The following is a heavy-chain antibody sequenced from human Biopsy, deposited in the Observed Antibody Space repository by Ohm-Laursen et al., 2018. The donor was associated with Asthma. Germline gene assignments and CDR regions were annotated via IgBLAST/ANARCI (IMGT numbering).Heavy chain of an antibody. D-gene: IGHD3-3*01. CDR1: GGSISSSSYY. J-gene: IGHJ5*02. CDR3: ARFPASITIFGVVNNWFDP. CDR2: IYYSGST. V-gene: IGHV4-39*01. Sequence: SQTLSLTCTVSGGSISSSSYYWGWIRQPPGKGLEWIGSIYYSGSTYYNPSLKSRVTISVDTSKNQFSLKLSSVTAADTAVYYCARFPASITIFGVVNNWFDPWGQGTLITVSS.